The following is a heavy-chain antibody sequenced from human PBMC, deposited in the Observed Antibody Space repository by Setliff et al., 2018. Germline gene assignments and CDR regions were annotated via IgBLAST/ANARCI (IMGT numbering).Heavy chain of an antibody. V-gene: IGHV2-5*02. CDR2: IYSDDNK. J-gene: IGHJ6*04. CDR1: GFSLSSTGVG. CDR3: AQRPDGV. Sequence: SGPTLVNPTQSLTLTFTFSGFSLSSTGVGAGWIRQPPGKALEWLALIYSDDNKLYSPSLKIRLTITKDTSKNQVALTMTNMDPVDTATYYCAQRPDGVWGKGTTVTVSS.